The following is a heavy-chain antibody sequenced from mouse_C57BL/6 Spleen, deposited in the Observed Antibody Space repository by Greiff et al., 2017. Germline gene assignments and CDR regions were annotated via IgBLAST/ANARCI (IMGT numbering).Heavy chain of an antibody. CDR3: ARGRWDGAMGY. CDR2: INPNNGGT. J-gene: IGHJ4*01. Sequence: VQLQQSGPELVKPGASVKISCKASGYTFTDYYMNWVKQSHGKSLEWIGDINPNNGGTSYNQKFKGKATLTVDKSSSTAYMELRSLTSEDSAVYYCARGRWDGAMGYWGQGTSVTVSS. CDR1: GYTFTDYY. V-gene: IGHV1-26*01. D-gene: IGHD4-1*01.